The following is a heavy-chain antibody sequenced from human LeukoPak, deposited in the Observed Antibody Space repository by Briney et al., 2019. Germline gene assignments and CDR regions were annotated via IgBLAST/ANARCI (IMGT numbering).Heavy chain of an antibody. D-gene: IGHD3-3*01. J-gene: IGHJ4*02. CDR2: ITKSGSTI. V-gene: IGHV3-48*03. CDR1: GFTFSSYE. CDR3: ARGGGSGYYGFGY. Sequence: GGSLRLSCAASGFTFSSYEMNWVRQAQGQGLEWLSYITKSGSTIYYADSVKGRFTISRDNAKNSLYLQMNSMRVEDTAVYYCARGGGSGYYGFGYWGQGTLVTVSS.